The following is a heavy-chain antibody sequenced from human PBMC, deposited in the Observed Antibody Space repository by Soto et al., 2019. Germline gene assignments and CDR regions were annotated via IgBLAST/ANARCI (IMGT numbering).Heavy chain of an antibody. CDR2: VYYGGAIFYSGNI. V-gene: IGHV4-39*01. CDR1: GDSISGSNSH. CDR3: VRYDRINMKPYSPEGLHI. D-gene: IGHD3-3*02. J-gene: IGHJ3*02. Sequence: PSETLSLTCTVSGDSISGSNSHWGWTRQPPGKGLEYIGSVYYGGAIFYSGNIYYNPSLKSRVTISVDTSKNQFSLRLSSVTAADTGVYYCVRYDRINMKPYSPEGLHIWGQGTMVTVSS.